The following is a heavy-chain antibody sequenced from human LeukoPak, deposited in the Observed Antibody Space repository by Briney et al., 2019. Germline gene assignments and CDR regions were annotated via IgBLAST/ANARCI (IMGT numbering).Heavy chain of an antibody. CDR3: ASGWFGEYLDY. J-gene: IGHJ4*02. CDR2: IKQDGSEK. V-gene: IGHV3-7*01. Sequence: PGGSLRLSCAASGFTFSSYWMSWVRQAPGKGLEWVANIKQDGSEKYYVDSVKGRFTISRDNAKNSLYLQMNSLRAEDTAVYYCASGWFGEYLDYWGQGTLVTVSS. CDR1: GFTFSSYW. D-gene: IGHD3-10*01.